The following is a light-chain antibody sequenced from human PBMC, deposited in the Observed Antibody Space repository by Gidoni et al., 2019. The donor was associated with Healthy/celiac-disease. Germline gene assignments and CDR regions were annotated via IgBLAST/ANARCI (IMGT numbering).Light chain of an antibody. CDR1: SPNIGAGYD. CDR2: GNS. V-gene: IGLV1-40*01. CDR3: QSYDSSLSGVV. J-gene: IGLJ2*01. Sequence: QSVLTPPPSVSGAPGQRVTISCTRSSPNIGAGYDVHWYQQLPGTAPKLLIYGNSNRPSGVPDRFSGSKSGTSASLAITGLQAEDEADYYCQSYDSSLSGVVFGGGTKLTVL.